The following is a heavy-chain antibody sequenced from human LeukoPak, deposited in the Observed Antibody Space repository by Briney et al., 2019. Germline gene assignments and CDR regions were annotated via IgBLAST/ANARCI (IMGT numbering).Heavy chain of an antibody. CDR2: IYYSGST. J-gene: IGHJ4*02. V-gene: IGHV4-31*03. CDR1: GGSISSGGYC. Sequence: PSETLSLTCTVSGGSISSGGYCWSWIRQHPGKGLEWIGYIYYSGSTYYNPSLKSRVTISVDTSKNQFSLKLSSVTAADTAVYYCARAADPGYFDYWGQGTLVTVSS. CDR3: ARAADPGYFDY.